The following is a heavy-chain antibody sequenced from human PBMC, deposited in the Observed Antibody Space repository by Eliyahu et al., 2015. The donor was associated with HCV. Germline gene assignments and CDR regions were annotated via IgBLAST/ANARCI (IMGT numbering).Heavy chain of an antibody. CDR3: AKGCYQTFDY. V-gene: IGHV3-23*01. J-gene: IGHJ4*02. CDR1: GFTFSSYG. Sequence: EVQLLESGGGLVQPGGSLRLSCAASGFTFSSYGMXWVRQAXGKGLGWVSGISAGGSTYYADSVKGRFTISRDNSKNTLHLQMNSLRAEDTAVYYCAKGCYQTFDYWGQGTLVTVSS. D-gene: IGHD3-16*02. CDR2: ISAGGST.